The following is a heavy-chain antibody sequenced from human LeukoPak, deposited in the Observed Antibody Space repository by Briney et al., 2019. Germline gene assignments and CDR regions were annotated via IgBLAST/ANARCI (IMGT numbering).Heavy chain of an antibody. CDR1: GYSISSGYY. D-gene: IGHD6-6*01. CDR2: INHSGST. J-gene: IGHJ6*03. CDR3: ARGPISSPFRYYYYYMDV. V-gene: IGHV4-38-2*02. Sequence: KASETLSLTCTVSGYSISSGYYWSWIRQPPGKGLEWIGEINHSGSTNYNPSLKSRVTISVDTSKNQFSLKLSSVTAADTAVYYCARGPISSPFRYYYYYMDVWGKGTTVTVSS.